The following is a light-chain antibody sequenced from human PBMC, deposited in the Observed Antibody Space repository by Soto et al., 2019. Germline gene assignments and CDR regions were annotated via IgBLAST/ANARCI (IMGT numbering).Light chain of an antibody. CDR1: HIISTY. CDR2: AAS. V-gene: IGKV1-39*01. CDR3: QQSYSTPRT. J-gene: IGKJ4*01. Sequence: DIQMTQSPSSLSASVGDRVTITCRASHIISTYLNWYQQKSGKAPRLLIDAASRLQSGVPSRFSGSGSGTDFTLTISGLPPEDFATYYCQQSYSTPRTFGGGTKVDIK.